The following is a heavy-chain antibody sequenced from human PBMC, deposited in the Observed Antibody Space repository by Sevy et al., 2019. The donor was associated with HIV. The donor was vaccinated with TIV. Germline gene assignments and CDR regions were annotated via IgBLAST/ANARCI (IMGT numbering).Heavy chain of an antibody. Sequence: ASVKVSCKVSGYTLTQLSMHWVRQAPGKGLEWMGSFDPEDGERIYAQKFQGRITMTEDISTDTAYMDLSSLKSDDTAVYYCATTREYYQGKSGYFDYWGQGALVTVSS. CDR1: GYTLTQLS. V-gene: IGHV1-24*01. D-gene: IGHD2-15*01. CDR2: FDPEDGER. CDR3: ATTREYYQGKSGYFDY. J-gene: IGHJ4*02.